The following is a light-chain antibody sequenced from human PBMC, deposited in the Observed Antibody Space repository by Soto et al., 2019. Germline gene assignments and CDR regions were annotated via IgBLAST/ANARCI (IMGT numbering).Light chain of an antibody. Sequence: DVVLTQTPLSSPVTLGQPASISCRSSQSLVHGDGNTYLSWLQQRPGQPPRLLIYQVSNRFSGVPGKFSARGAGTDFTLKISRVEAEDVGVYYCMQFAHFPRTFGQGTKLEI. J-gene: IGKJ1*01. V-gene: IGKV2-24*01. CDR1: QSLVHGDGNTY. CDR2: QVS. CDR3: MQFAHFPRT.